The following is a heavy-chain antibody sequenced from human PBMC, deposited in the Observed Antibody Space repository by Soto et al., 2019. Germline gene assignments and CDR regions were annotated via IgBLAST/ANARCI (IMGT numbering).Heavy chain of an antibody. D-gene: IGHD3-10*01. V-gene: IGHV4-59*01. J-gene: IGHJ6*03. CDR2: IYYSGST. CDR3: ARTPRVTMVRGVDPYYYYYMDV. CDR1: GGSISSYY. Sequence: SETLSLTCTVSGGSISSYYGSWIRQPPGKGLEWIGYIYYSGSTNYNPSLKSRVTISVDTSKNQFSLKLSSVTAADTAVYYCARTPRVTMVRGVDPYYYYYMDVWGKGTTVTVSS.